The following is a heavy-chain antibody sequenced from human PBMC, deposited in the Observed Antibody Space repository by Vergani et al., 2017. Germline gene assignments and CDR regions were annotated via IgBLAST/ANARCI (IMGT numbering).Heavy chain of an antibody. J-gene: IGHJ4*02. Sequence: QLQLQESGPGLVKPSETLSLTCTVSGGSISSSSYYWGWIRQPPGKGLEWIGGIYYSGSTYYHPSLKSRVTLSVATSKNQFSLKLSSVTAADTAVYYCARGRETTVTTISWGQGTLVTVSS. CDR1: GGSISSSSYY. CDR3: ARGRETTVTTIS. CDR2: IYYSGST. D-gene: IGHD4-17*01. V-gene: IGHV4-39*07.